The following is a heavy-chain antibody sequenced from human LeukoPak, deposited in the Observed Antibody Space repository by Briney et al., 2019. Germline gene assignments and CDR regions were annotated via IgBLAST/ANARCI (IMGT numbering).Heavy chain of an antibody. CDR3: ARASMARGATWADY. CDR2: IYHSGIT. J-gene: IGHJ4*02. V-gene: IGHV4-38-2*02. CDR1: DYSISSGYGYY. D-gene: IGHD3-10*01. Sequence: PSETLSLTCTVSDYSISSGYGYYWGWIRQPPGKGLEWIGNIYHSGITYYNHFNSSLKSRVTISVDTSKNQFSLKLSSVTAADTAVYYCARASMARGATWADYWGQGTLVTVSS.